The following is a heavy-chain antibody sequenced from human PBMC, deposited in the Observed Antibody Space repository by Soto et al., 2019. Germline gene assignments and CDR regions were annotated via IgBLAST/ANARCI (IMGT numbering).Heavy chain of an antibody. CDR1: GGSISSSIYY. CDR2: IYYSGST. Sequence: PSETLSLTCTVSGGSISSSIYYWGWIRQPPGKGLEWIGSIYYSGSTYYDPSLKSRVTISVDTSKNQFSLKLSSVTAADTAVYYCASPKIAFYNWFDPWGQGTLVTSPQ. V-gene: IGHV4-39*01. D-gene: IGHD3-3*02. J-gene: IGHJ5*02. CDR3: ASPKIAFYNWFDP.